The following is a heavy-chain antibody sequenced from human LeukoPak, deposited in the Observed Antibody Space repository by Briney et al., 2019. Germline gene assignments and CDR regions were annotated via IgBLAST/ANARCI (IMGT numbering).Heavy chain of an antibody. Sequence: GGSLRLSCAASGFTLSSYSMNWVRQAPGKGLEWVSYISSSSSTIYYADSVKGRFTISRDNSKNTLYLQMNSLRAEDTAVYYCAKAGTAVAGTGFFDYWGQGTLVTVSS. J-gene: IGHJ4*02. V-gene: IGHV3-48*04. CDR1: GFTLSSYS. CDR2: ISSSSSTI. CDR3: AKAGTAVAGTGFFDY. D-gene: IGHD6-19*01.